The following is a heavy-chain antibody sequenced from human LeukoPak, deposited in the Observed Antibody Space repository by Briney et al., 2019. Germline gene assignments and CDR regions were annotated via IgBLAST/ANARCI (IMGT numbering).Heavy chain of an antibody. CDR1: SYTFTRYG. Sequence: ASVKVSCKASSYTFTRYGISWVRQAPGQGLEWMGWINPNSGGTNYAQKFQGRVTMTRDTSISTAYMELSRLRSDDTAVYYCARDLYYGSGSYPKAFDIWGQGTMVTVSS. D-gene: IGHD3-10*01. J-gene: IGHJ3*02. V-gene: IGHV1-2*02. CDR2: INPNSGGT. CDR3: ARDLYYGSGSYPKAFDI.